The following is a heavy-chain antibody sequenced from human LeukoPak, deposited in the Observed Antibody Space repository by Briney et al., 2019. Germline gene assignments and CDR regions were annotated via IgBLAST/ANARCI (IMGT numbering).Heavy chain of an antibody. D-gene: IGHD1-14*01. J-gene: IGHJ4*02. CDR2: IYHSGST. CDR1: GYSISSGYY. Sequence: SETLSLTCTVSGYSISSGYYWGWIRQPPGKGLEWIGSIYHSGSTYYNPSLKSRVTISVDTSKNQFSLKLSSVTAADTAVYYCARTPRRTLYYFDYWGQGTLVTVSS. V-gene: IGHV4-38-2*02. CDR3: ARTPRRTLYYFDY.